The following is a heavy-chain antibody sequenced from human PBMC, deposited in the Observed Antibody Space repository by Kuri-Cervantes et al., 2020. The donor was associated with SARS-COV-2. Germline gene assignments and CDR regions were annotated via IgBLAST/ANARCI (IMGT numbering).Heavy chain of an antibody. Sequence: ASVKVSCKASGYTFSGYYIYWVRQAPGQGLEWMGWINPNSGGTNYAQKFQGRATMTRDTSISTAYMELSRLRSDDTAVYHCARGMVRGIIQSYYYAMDVWGQGTTVTVSS. CDR1: GYTFSGYY. D-gene: IGHD3-10*01. V-gene: IGHV1-2*02. CDR2: INPNSGGT. J-gene: IGHJ6*02. CDR3: ARGMVRGIIQSYYYAMDV.